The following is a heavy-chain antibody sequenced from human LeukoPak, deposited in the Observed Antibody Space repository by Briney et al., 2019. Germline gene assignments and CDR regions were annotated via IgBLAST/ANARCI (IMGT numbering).Heavy chain of an antibody. CDR2: ISSSSGYT. J-gene: IGHJ4*02. D-gene: IGHD5-12*01. Sequence: GGSLRLSCAASGFTFSDYYMNWIRQAPGKGLELVSYISSSSGYTKYADSVKGRFTISRDNAENSLYLQMSSLRAEDTAVYYCARSTSAFDSPFDLWGQGTLVTVSS. CDR1: GFTFSDYY. V-gene: IGHV3-11*06. CDR3: ARSTSAFDSPFDL.